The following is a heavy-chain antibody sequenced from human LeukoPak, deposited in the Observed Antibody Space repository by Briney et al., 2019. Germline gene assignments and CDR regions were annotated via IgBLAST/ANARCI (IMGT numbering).Heavy chain of an antibody. V-gene: IGHV3-30*02. CDR1: GFTFSSYA. Sequence: GGSLRLSCAASGFTFSSYAMHWVRQAPGKRLEWVAFIRYDGSNKYYTDSVKGRFTISRDNSKNTLYLQMNNLRPEDTAVYYCAKRGEDEPMVIEYWGQGTLVTLSS. J-gene: IGHJ4*02. CDR2: IRYDGSNK. CDR3: AKRGEDEPMVIEY. D-gene: IGHD5-18*01.